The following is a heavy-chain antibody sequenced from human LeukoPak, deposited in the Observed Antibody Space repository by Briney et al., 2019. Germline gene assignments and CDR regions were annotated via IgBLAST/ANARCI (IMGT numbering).Heavy chain of an antibody. V-gene: IGHV1-18*01. CDR2: INAYNGNT. D-gene: IGHD2-2*01. Sequence: ASVKVSCKASGYTSTGNGITWVRQAPGQGLEWMGWINAYNGNTVYAQMFEGRVTLITDTSTTTAYMELTNLRSDDTAIYYCARAGYCSGAACYAEGIDYWGQGTLVTVSS. CDR1: GYTSTGNG. CDR3: ARAGYCSGAACYAEGIDY. J-gene: IGHJ4*02.